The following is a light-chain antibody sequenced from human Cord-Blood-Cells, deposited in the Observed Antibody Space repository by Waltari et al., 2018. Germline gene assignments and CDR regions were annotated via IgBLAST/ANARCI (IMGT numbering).Light chain of an antibody. CDR2: EVS. J-gene: IGLJ1*01. CDR3: SSYTSSSTLV. V-gene: IGLV2-14*01. Sequence: QSALTQPASVSGSPGQSITISSTGTSSDVGGYNYVSCYQQHPGKAPQLMIYEVSSRPSGASNRFSGSKSGNTSSLTISGLQAEDEADYYCSSYTSSSTLVIGTGTKVTVL. CDR1: SSDVGGYNY.